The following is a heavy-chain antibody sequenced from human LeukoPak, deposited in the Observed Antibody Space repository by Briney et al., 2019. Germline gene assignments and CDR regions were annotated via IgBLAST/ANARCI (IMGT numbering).Heavy chain of an antibody. V-gene: IGHV3-21*01. D-gene: IGHD3-10*01. CDR2: ISSSTAYI. Sequence: GGSLRLSCAASGFTFSSYTMNWVRQAPGKGLEGVASISSSTAYIYYADSLRGRFTISRDNTKSSLYLQMNSLRAEDTAVYYCARDLLLWFGELFRYGMDVWGQGATVTVSS. CDR3: ARDLLLWFGELFRYGMDV. CDR1: GFTFSSYT. J-gene: IGHJ6*02.